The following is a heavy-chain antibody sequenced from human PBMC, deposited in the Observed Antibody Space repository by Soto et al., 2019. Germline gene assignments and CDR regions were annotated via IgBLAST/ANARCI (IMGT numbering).Heavy chain of an antibody. CDR1: GFTFTSDS. V-gene: IGHV3-21*06. CDR2: ISSHGRDI. D-gene: IGHD6-19*01. Sequence: GSLRLSCEASGFTFTSDSMTWVRQAPGKGLEWVSSISSHGRDIFYADSVKGRFTISRDNAKDSLHLQMNSLTGEDSAVYYCARGAALAGKLDLWGQGTLVTVSS. J-gene: IGHJ4*02. CDR3: ARGAALAGKLDL.